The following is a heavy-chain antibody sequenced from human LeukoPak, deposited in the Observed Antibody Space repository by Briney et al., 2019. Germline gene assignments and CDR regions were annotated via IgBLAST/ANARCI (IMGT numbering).Heavy chain of an antibody. CDR2: IYYSGTT. Sequence: SETLSLTCTVSGGSISSDGYYWSWIRQHPGKGLEWIGYIYYSGTTYYNPSLESRVTMSVDTFKNQFSLKLSYVTAADTAVYYCARYRDSGGRLAFDIWGQGTMATASS. D-gene: IGHD2-15*01. J-gene: IGHJ3*02. V-gene: IGHV4-31*03. CDR1: GGSISSDGYY. CDR3: ARYRDSGGRLAFDI.